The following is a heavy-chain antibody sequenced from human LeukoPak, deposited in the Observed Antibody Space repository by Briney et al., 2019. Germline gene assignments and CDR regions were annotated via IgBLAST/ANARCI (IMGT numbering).Heavy chain of an antibody. V-gene: IGHV3-30*02. CDR3: AKDGDTMSGTYYYDMGV. CDR1: GFTFSNFG. D-gene: IGHD1-26*01. CDR2: IRYDGSNK. J-gene: IGHJ6*03. Sequence: PGGSLRLSCAASGFTFSNFGMHWARRAPGKGVEWVAFIRYDGSNKYYADSVKGRFTISRDNSKNTLYLQMNSLRGEDTAVYYCAKDGDTMSGTYYYDMGVWGKGTTVT.